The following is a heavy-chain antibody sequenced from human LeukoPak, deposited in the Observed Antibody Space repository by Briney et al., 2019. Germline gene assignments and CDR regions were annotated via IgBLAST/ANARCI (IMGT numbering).Heavy chain of an antibody. CDR1: GYTFTGYY. CDR2: INPNSGGT. CDR3: AREIAVAGPPSDY. D-gene: IGHD6-19*01. Sequence: ASVKVSCKASGYTFTGYYMHWVRQAPGQGLEWMGWINPNSGGTNYAQKFQGRVTMTRDTSISTAYMELSRLRSDDTAVYYCAREIAVAGPPSDYWGQGTLVTVSS. V-gene: IGHV1-2*02. J-gene: IGHJ4*02.